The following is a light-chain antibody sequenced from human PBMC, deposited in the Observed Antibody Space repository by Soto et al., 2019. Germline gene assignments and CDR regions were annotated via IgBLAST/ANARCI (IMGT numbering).Light chain of an antibody. CDR2: KAS. Sequence: DIQRTQSPSTLSASVGDRVTITCRASQSISSWLAWYQQKPGKAPKLLIYKASSLESGVPSRFSGSGSGTEFTLTISSLQPDDFATYYCQQYNSYQRTFGQGTKVDIK. V-gene: IGKV1-5*03. CDR1: QSISSW. CDR3: QQYNSYQRT. J-gene: IGKJ1*01.